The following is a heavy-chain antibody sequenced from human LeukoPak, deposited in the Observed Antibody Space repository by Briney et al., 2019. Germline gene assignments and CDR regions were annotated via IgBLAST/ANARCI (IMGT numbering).Heavy chain of an antibody. D-gene: IGHD1-26*01. CDR2: ISWNSGSI. CDR3: AKAAMVGATSRDAFDI. CDR1: GFTFDDYA. V-gene: IGHV3-9*01. J-gene: IGHJ3*02. Sequence: LSGGSLRLSCAASGFTFDDYAMHWVRQAPGKGLEWVSGISWNSGSIGYADSVKGRFTISRDNAKNSLYLQMNSLRAEDTALYYCAKAAMVGATSRDAFDIWGQGTMVTVSS.